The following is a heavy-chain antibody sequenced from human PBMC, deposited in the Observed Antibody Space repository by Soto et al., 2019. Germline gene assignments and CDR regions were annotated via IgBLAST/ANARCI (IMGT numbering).Heavy chain of an antibody. J-gene: IGHJ3*02. CDR2: FSGSGGST. CDR3: AKDQGWELLRYDAFDI. V-gene: IGHV3-23*01. Sequence: GGSLRLSCAASGFTFSSYAMRWVRQATGKGLEWVSAFSGSGGSTSYADSVKGRFTISRENSKNTLYLQMNSLRADDTVVYYCAKDQGWELLRYDAFDIWGQGTMVTVSS. CDR1: GFTFSSYA. D-gene: IGHD1-26*01.